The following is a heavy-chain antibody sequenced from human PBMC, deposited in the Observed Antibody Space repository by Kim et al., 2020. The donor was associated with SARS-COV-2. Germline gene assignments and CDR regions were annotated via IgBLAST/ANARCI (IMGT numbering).Heavy chain of an antibody. CDR1: NFTFAHYA. CDR3: ASDIHYYGSGSYNNAFDV. V-gene: IGHV3-9*01. J-gene: IGHJ3*01. Sequence: GGSLRLSCAASNFTFAHYAMHWVRQAPGKGLKWVSAISWNSDVLDYADSVKGRFTISRDNAKNSLYLQMDSLRPEDTALYYCASDIHYYGSGSYNNAFDVWGQGTVVTVSS. CDR2: ISWNSDVL. D-gene: IGHD3-10*01.